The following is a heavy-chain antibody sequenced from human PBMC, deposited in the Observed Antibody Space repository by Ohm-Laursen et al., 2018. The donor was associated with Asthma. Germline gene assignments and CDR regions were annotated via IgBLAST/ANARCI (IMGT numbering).Heavy chain of an antibody. D-gene: IGHD2-2*01. V-gene: IGHV3-30*04. CDR1: GFNFSRYA. CDR3: ARDNVYQPVDFYYGMDV. Sequence: SLRLSCTASGFNFSRYAMHWVRQAPGKGLEWLALISFDGNSQYYADSVKGRFTISRDNSKNTLYLQMNSLRGEDTAVYYCARDNVYQPVDFYYGMDVWGQGTTVTVS. CDR2: ISFDGNSQ. J-gene: IGHJ6*02.